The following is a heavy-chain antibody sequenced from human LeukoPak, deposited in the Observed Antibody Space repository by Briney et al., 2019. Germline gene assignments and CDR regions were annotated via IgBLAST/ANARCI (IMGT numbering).Heavy chain of an antibody. J-gene: IGHJ4*02. CDR3: ARGSNSVAY. Sequence: SETLSLTCAVYGGSFSDPYWSWIRQPPGKGLEWVGEISHSGDTNYNPSLKSRVTISIGAAKNQFSLNLSSVTAADTAVYYCARGSNSVAYWGQGTLVTVSS. V-gene: IGHV4-34*01. D-gene: IGHD4-23*01. CDR2: ISHSGDT. CDR1: GGSFSDPY.